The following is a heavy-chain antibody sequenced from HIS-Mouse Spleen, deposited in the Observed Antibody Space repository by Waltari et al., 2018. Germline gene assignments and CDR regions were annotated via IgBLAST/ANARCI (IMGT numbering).Heavy chain of an antibody. Sequence: QVQLVESGGGVLQPGGSLRISWAASGFPFSSYAMHWVRQAPGKGLEWVAVISYDGSNKYYADSVKGRFTISRDNSKNTLYLQMNSLRAEDTAVYYCARGAVAGDAFDIWGQGTMVTVSS. J-gene: IGHJ3*02. V-gene: IGHV3-30*04. D-gene: IGHD6-19*01. CDR2: ISYDGSNK. CDR3: ARGAVAGDAFDI. CDR1: GFPFSSYA.